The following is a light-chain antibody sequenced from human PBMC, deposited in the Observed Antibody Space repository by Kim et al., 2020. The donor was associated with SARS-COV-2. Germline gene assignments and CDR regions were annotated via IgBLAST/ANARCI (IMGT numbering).Light chain of an antibody. V-gene: IGLV1-40*01. CDR2: DND. J-gene: IGLJ2*01. Sequence: QSVLTQPPSVSGAAGQRVTISCTGSSSNIGAGFNVHWYQQLPGTAPKLLISDNDNRPSGVPDRFSTSKSGTSASLAITGLQAEDEADYYCQSYDVSLSGFVIFGGGTKLTVL. CDR1: SSNIGAGFN. CDR3: QSYDVSLSGFVI.